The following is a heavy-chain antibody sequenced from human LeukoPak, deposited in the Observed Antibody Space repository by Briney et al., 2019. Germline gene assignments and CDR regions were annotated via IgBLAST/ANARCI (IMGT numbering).Heavy chain of an antibody. CDR1: GYTFTGYY. D-gene: IGHD6-13*01. Sequence: GASVKVSYKASGYTFTGYYMHWVRQAPGQGLEWMARINPKSGGTNYAQKFQGRVTMTRDTSISTAYMELSRLRSDDTAVYYCARSGIAAAGTPQGIYYYYYMDVWGKGTTVTVSS. J-gene: IGHJ6*03. CDR3: ARSGIAAAGTPQGIYYYYYMDV. CDR2: INPKSGGT. V-gene: IGHV1-2*06.